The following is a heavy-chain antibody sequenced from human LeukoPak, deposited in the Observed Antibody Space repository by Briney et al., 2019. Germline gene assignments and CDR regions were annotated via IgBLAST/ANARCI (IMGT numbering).Heavy chain of an antibody. V-gene: IGHV3-7*01. CDR2: IKQDGTEK. CDR3: ARGRVVVVPSVRWDY. Sequence: PGGSLRLSCAASGFIFSNYWMSWVRQAPGKGLEWVANIKQDGTEKYYVDSVKGRFTISRDNAKNSLNLQMDSLRAEDTAVYYCARGRVVVVPSVRWDYWGQGALVTVSS. J-gene: IGHJ4*02. CDR1: GFIFSNYW. D-gene: IGHD2-2*01.